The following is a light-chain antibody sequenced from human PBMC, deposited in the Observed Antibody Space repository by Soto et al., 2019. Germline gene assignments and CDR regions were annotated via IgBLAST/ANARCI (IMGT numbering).Light chain of an antibody. CDR1: SSDVGGYNY. CDR3: SSYTRSSTYV. Sequence: QSVLTQPASVSGSPGQSITISCTGTSSDVGGYNYVSWYQQHPGKAPKLMIYDVSNRPSWVSNRFSGSKSGNTASLTISGLQAEDEADYYCSSYTRSSTYVFGTGTKVTVL. J-gene: IGLJ1*01. V-gene: IGLV2-14*01. CDR2: DVS.